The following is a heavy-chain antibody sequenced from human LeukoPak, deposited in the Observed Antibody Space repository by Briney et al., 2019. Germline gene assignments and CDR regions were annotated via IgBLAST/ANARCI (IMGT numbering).Heavy chain of an antibody. CDR2: INPNSGST. V-gene: IGHV1-46*01. Sequence: ASVKVSCKASGYTFTGYYMHWVRQAPGQGLEWMGIINPNSGSTSYVQKFQGRVTMTRDTSTSTVYMELRSLRSEDTAVYYCAREESLRNFDYWGQGTLITVSS. D-gene: IGHD5-24*01. CDR3: AREESLRNFDY. CDR1: GYTFTGYY. J-gene: IGHJ4*02.